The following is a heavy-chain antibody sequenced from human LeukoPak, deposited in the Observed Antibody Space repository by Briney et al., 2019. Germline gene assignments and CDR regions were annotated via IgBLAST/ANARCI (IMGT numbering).Heavy chain of an antibody. D-gene: IGHD2-15*01. J-gene: IGHJ3*02. CDR2: LYYSGST. Sequence: LETLYLTWNVSGGSISSSNFYWGWIRQPPGKGLEWIGSLYYSGSTYYNPSLKSRVTISVDTSKNQFSLKLNSVTAADTAVYYCAKIAGHTLDIWGQGTMVTVSS. V-gene: IGHV4-39*01. CDR3: AKIAGHTLDI. CDR1: GGSISSSNFY.